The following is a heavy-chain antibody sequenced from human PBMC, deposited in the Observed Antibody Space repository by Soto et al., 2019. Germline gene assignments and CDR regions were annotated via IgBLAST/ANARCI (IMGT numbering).Heavy chain of an antibody. V-gene: IGHV4-4*02. CDR1: GGSISSSNW. J-gene: IGHJ5*02. CDR2: IYHSGST. Sequence: QVQLQESGPGLVKPSGTLSLTCAVSGGSISSSNWWSWVRQPPGKGLEWIGEIYHSGSTNYNPSLKSRVTISVDNSKNQFSLKLSSVTAADTAVYYCARDPAGGSGSYSNWFDPWGQGTLVTVSS. CDR3: ARDPAGGSGSYSNWFDP. D-gene: IGHD3-10*01.